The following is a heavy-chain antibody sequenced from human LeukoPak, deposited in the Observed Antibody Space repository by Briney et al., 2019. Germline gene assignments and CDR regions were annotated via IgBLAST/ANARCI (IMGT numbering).Heavy chain of an antibody. Sequence: GASVNVSCKASGYTFTSDDINWVRQATGQGLERMGWMNPNSGNTGYAQKFQGRVTITRNTSISTAYMELSSLRSEDTAVYYCARPSTMGTFTATDRGPFDYWGQGTLVTVSS. V-gene: IGHV1-8*03. CDR1: GYTFTSDD. J-gene: IGHJ4*02. D-gene: IGHD5-18*01. CDR3: ARPSTMGTFTATDRGPFDY. CDR2: MNPNSGNT.